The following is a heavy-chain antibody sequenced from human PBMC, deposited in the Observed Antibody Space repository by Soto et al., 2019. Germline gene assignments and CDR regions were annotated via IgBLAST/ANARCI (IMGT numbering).Heavy chain of an antibody. J-gene: IGHJ4*02. D-gene: IGHD1-20*01. CDR2: ISWDDTK. CDR1: GFSLSTGGVA. V-gene: IGHV2-5*02. Sequence: QITLKESGPTLVKPTQTLTLTCTFSGFSLSTGGVAVGWIRQPPGKALEWLARISWDDTKQYSPSLKSRLTRTKDPSKNQVVLTMTNMDPVDTATYYGAHRDITGTAFDYWGQGTLVTVSS. CDR3: AHRDITGTAFDY.